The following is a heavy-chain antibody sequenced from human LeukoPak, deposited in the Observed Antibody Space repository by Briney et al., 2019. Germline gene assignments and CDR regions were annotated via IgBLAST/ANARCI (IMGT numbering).Heavy chain of an antibody. J-gene: IGHJ4*02. Sequence: GGSLRLSCVVSGFIFGNEEMNWVRQVPGKGLEWIAYISDTGGRITYGDSVKGRFTISGDNAKNSLYLQMNSLRVEDTAIYYCARGGNYAPFDYWGQGALVAVSS. V-gene: IGHV3-48*03. D-gene: IGHD5-24*01. CDR1: GFIFGNEE. CDR3: ARGGNYAPFDY. CDR2: ISDTGGRI.